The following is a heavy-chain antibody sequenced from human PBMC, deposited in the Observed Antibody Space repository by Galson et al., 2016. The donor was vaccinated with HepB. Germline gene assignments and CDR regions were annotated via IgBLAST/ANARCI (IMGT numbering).Heavy chain of an antibody. CDR2: ISGTSTYI. V-gene: IGHV3-21*01. D-gene: IGHD3-9*01. CDR1: GFTFNTYS. CDR3: ARDLRGMILFFDWSTHFDS. J-gene: IGHJ4*02. Sequence: SLRLSCAASGFTFNTYSMNWVRQAPGKGLEWVSSISGTSTYIYYADSVKGRFTISRDNAKNSLYLQMNNVRAEDTAVYYCARDLRGMILFFDWSTHFDSWGQGTLVTVSS.